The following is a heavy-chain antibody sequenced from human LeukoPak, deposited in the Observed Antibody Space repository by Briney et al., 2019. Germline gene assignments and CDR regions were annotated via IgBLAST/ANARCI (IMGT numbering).Heavy chain of an antibody. D-gene: IGHD6-6*01. V-gene: IGHV4-39*07. CDR3: ARGRLGRIAARPGWFDP. J-gene: IGHJ5*02. CDR2: INHSGST. Sequence: PSETLSLTCTVSGGSISSSSYYWSWIRQPPGKGLEWIGEINHSGSTNYNPSLKSRVTISVDTSKNQFSLKLSSVTAADTAVYYCARGRLGRIAARPGWFDPWGQGTLVTVSS. CDR1: GGSISSSSYY.